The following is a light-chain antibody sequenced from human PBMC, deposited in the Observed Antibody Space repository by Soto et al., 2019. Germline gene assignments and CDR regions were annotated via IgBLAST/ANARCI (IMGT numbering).Light chain of an antibody. V-gene: IGLV2-14*03. Sequence: QSALTQPASVSGSPGQSITISCTGTSSDVGGYNSVSWYQHHPGKAPKFMIYDVSNRPSGVSNRFSGSKSGNTASLTISGLQAEDEADYYCCSYTTSNTRQIVFGTGTKVTVL. CDR1: SSDVGGYNS. CDR3: CSYTTSNTRQIV. CDR2: DVS. J-gene: IGLJ1*01.